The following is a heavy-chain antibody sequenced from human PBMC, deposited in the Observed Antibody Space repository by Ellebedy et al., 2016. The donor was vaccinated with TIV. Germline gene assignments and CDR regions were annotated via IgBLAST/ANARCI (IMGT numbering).Heavy chain of an antibody. D-gene: IGHD1-26*01. CDR2: ISYYSSYI. V-gene: IGHV3-21*01. CDR1: EFTFSTFS. J-gene: IGHJ6*02. Sequence: PGGSLRLSCAASEFTFSTFSMNWVRQAPGKGLEWVSSISYYSSYIYYADSVKGRFTISRDDAKNSLYLQLNSLGVEDTALYYCARSLGKGPYGMDVWGQGTTVTVSS. CDR3: ARSLGKGPYGMDV.